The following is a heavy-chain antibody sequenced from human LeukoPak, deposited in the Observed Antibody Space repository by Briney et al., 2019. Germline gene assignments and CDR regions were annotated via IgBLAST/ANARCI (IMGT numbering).Heavy chain of an antibody. V-gene: IGHV4-61*02. CDR2: IYTSGST. D-gene: IGHD6-13*01. J-gene: IGHJ5*02. CDR1: GGSISSGSYY. CDR3: ARSTPYSSSWYVWFDP. Sequence: SETLSLTCTVSGGSISSGSYYWSWIRQPAGKGLEWIGRIYTSGSTNYNPSLKSRVTISVDTSKNQFSLKLSSVTAADTAVYYCARSTPYSSSWYVWFDPWGQGTLVTVSS.